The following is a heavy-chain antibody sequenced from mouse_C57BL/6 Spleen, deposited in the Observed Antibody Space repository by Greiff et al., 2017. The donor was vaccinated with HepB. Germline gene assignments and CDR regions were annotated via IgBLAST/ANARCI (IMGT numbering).Heavy chain of an antibody. J-gene: IGHJ3*01. D-gene: IGHD4-1*02. V-gene: IGHV6-3*01. CDR1: GFTFSNYW. Sequence: EVKLLESGGGLVQPGGSMKLSCVASGFTFSNYWMNWVRQSPEKGLEWVAQIRLKSDNYATHYAESVKGRFTISRDDSKSSVYLQMNNSRAEDTGIYYCTNWDVPWFAYWGQGTLVTVSA. CDR2: IRLKSDNYAT. CDR3: TNWDVPWFAY.